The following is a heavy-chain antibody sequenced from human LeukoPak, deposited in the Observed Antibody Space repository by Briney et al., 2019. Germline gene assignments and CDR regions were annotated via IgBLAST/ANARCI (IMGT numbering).Heavy chain of an antibody. CDR3: ARDRHDILTGDYYSYMDV. Sequence: PGGSLRLSCAASGFSVSTNYMSWVRQAPGKGLEWVAVIYSVGSTYYADSVKGRFTISRDNSKNTLFLQMNSLRAEDTAVYYCARDRHDILTGDYYSYMDVWGKGTTVTVSS. D-gene: IGHD3-9*01. CDR2: IYSVGST. V-gene: IGHV3-53*01. CDR1: GFSVSTNY. J-gene: IGHJ6*03.